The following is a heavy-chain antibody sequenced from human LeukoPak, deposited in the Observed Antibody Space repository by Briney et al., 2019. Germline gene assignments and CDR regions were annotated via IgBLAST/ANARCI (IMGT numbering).Heavy chain of an antibody. CDR2: ISYDGSNK. D-gene: IGHD3-22*01. Sequence: GRSLRLSCAASGFTFSSYAMHWVRQAPGKGLEWVAVISYDGSNKYYADSVKGRFTISRDNSKNTLYLQMNSLRAEDTAVYYCARAYYDSSGYYEAAHYFDYWGQGTLVTVPS. V-gene: IGHV3-30-3*01. J-gene: IGHJ4*02. CDR3: ARAYYDSSGYYEAAHYFDY. CDR1: GFTFSSYA.